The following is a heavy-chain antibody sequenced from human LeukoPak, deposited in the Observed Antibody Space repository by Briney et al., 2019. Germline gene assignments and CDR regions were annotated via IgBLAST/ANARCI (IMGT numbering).Heavy chain of an antibody. J-gene: IGHJ4*02. CDR1: GGSISSGGYY. D-gene: IGHD6-19*01. V-gene: IGHV4-31*03. Sequence: SQTLSLTCTVSGGSISSGGYYWSWIRQHPGKGLEWIGYIYYSGSTYYNPSLKSRVTISVDTSKNQFSLKLSSVTAADTAVYYCASSFADSSIAVAGTPPLLFDYWGQGTLVTVSS. CDR2: IYYSGST. CDR3: ASSFADSSIAVAGTPPLLFDY.